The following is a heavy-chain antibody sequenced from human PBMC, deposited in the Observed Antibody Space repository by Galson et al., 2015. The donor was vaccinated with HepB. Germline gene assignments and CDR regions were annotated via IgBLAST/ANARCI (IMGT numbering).Heavy chain of an antibody. J-gene: IGHJ4*02. V-gene: IGHV3-30*04. D-gene: IGHD6-19*01. CDR3: ARDLSWGAPYSSAYAA. CDR2: ISYDGSNK. Sequence: SLRLSCAASGFTFSSYAMHWVRQAPGKGLEWVAVISYDGSNKYYADSVKGRFTISRDNSKNTLYLQMNSLRAEDTAVYYCARDLSWGAPYSSAYAAWGQGTLVTVSS. CDR1: GFTFSSYA.